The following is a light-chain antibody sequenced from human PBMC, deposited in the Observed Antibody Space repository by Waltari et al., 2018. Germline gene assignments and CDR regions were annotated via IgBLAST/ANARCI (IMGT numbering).Light chain of an antibody. J-gene: IGKJ2*01. CDR2: QAS. CDR3: QVYNNDMYT. Sequence: DIQMTQSPSTLSASVGHRGIITFRASQRISTWLAWYQHKPGKAPKLLISQASNLESGVPSRFSGSGSGTDFTLTINSLQPDDFATYYCQVYNNDMYTFGQGTKLEIK. CDR1: QRISTW. V-gene: IGKV1-5*03.